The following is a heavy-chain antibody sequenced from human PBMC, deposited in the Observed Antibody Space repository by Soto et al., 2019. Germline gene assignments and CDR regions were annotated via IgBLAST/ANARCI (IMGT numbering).Heavy chain of an antibody. J-gene: IGHJ6*02. CDR1: GYSFTSYW. Sequence: PGESLKISCKGSGYSFTSYWIGWVRQMPGKGLEWMGIIYPGDSDTRYSPSFQGQVTISADKSISTAYLQWSSLKASDTAMYYCAMGLKNYYCYYGKDVWCQACTVTSSS. V-gene: IGHV5-51*01. CDR3: AMGLKNYYCYYGKDV. CDR2: IYPGDSDT.